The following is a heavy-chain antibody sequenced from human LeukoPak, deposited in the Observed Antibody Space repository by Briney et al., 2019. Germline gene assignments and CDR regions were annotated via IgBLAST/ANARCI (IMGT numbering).Heavy chain of an antibody. CDR2: ISSSSSTI. Sequence: GGSLRLSCAASGFTFSSYSMNWVRQAPGKELEWVSYISSSSSTIYYADSVKGRFTISRDNAKNSLYLQMNSLRAEDTAVYYCARGGSFGSEDYWGQGTLVTVSS. CDR3: ARGGSFGSEDY. J-gene: IGHJ4*02. D-gene: IGHD3-3*01. CDR1: GFTFSSYS. V-gene: IGHV3-48*04.